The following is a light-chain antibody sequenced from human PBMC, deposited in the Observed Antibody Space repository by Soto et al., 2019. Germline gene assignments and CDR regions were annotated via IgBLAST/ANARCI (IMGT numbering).Light chain of an antibody. CDR1: QSVSSSH. Sequence: EIVLTQSPGTLSLSPGERATLSCRASQSVSSSHLAWYQHKPGQAPRLLIYGASTRATDIPPRFSGSGSGTEFTLTISSLQSEDFAIYYCQQYNNWPRTFGQGTKVDI. CDR2: GAS. J-gene: IGKJ1*01. CDR3: QQYNNWPRT. V-gene: IGKV3-15*01.